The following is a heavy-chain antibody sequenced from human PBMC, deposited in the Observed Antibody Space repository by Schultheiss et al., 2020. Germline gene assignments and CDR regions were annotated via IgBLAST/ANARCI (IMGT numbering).Heavy chain of an antibody. V-gene: IGHV4-59*12. Sequence: SETLSLTCTVSGGSISSYYWSWIRQPPGRGLEWIGYFHYSGGTSYNPSLKSRVTISVDRSKNQFSLKLSSVTAADTAVYYCARESYGDYETRIEYWGQGTLVTVSS. J-gene: IGHJ4*02. CDR3: ARESYGDYETRIEY. D-gene: IGHD4-17*01. CDR1: GGSISSYY. CDR2: FHYSGGT.